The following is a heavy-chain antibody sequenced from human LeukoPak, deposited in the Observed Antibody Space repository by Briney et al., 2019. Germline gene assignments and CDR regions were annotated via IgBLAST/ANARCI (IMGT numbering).Heavy chain of an antibody. J-gene: IGHJ4*02. V-gene: IGHV3-30*04. Sequence: PGGSLRLSCAASGFTFNNYAIHWVRRAPGKGLEWVAVISSDGGNKYYADSVKGRFTISRDNSKTTLYLQMNSLRAEDTAVYYCARGPLGYDSLFHSWGQGTLATVSS. CDR3: ARGPLGYDSLFHS. CDR1: GFTFNNYA. CDR2: ISSDGGNK. D-gene: IGHD5-12*01.